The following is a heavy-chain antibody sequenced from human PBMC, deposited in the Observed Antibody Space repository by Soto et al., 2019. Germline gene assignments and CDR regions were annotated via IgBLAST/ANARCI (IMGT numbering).Heavy chain of an antibody. CDR1: GGTFSSYA. V-gene: IGHV1-69*01. D-gene: IGHD6-13*01. CDR2: IIPIFGTA. CDR3: ARAAAGKGGYYYYGMDV. Sequence: QVQLVQSEAEVKKPGSSVKVSCKASGGTFSSYAISWVRQAPGQGLEWMGGIIPIFGTANYAQKFQGRVTITADESTSTAYMELSSLRSEDTAVYYCARAAAGKGGYYYYGMDVWGQGTTVTVSS. J-gene: IGHJ6*02.